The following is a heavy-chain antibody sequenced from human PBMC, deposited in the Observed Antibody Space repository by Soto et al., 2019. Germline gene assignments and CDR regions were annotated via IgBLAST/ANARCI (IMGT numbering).Heavy chain of an antibody. CDR1: GFTVSSNY. Sequence: PGGSLRLSCAAAGFTVSSNYMTWVRQAPGKGLEWVSVIYSGGSTNYADSVKGRFTISRDNSKNTLYLQMNSLRVEDTAVYYCARGFNWLDYWGQGTLVTVSS. D-gene: IGHD1-20*01. V-gene: IGHV3-53*01. CDR3: ARGFNWLDY. CDR2: IYSGGST. J-gene: IGHJ4*02.